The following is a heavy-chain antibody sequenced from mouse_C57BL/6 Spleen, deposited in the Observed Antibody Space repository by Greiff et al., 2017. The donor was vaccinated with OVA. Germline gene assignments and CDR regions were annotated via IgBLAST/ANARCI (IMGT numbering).Heavy chain of an antibody. CDR2: ISYDGSN. V-gene: IGHV3-6*01. CDR3: AREDDGYPFAY. D-gene: IGHD2-3*01. CDR1: GYSITSGYY. Sequence: VQLKESGPGLVKPSQSLSLTCSVTGYSITSGYYWNWIRQFPANKLEWMGYISYDGSNNYNPSLKNRISITRDTSKNQFFLKLNSVTTEDTATYYCAREDDGYPFAYWGQGTLVTVSA. J-gene: IGHJ3*01.